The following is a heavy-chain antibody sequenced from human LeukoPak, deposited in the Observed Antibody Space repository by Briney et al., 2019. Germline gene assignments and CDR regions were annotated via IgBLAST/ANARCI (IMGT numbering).Heavy chain of an antibody. J-gene: IGHJ4*02. D-gene: IGHD7-27*01. Sequence: GGSLRLSCAASGFTFSSYGIHWVRQAPGKGLEWVAFIRYDGSNEYYADSVKGRFTISRDNAKNSLYLQMNSLKVEDTAIYYCARDNWVDCWGQGTLVTVSS. V-gene: IGHV3-30*02. CDR3: ARDNWVDC. CDR2: IRYDGSNE. CDR1: GFTFSSYG.